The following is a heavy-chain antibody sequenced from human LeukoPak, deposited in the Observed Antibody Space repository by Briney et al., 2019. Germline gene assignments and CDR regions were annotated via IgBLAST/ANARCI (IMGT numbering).Heavy chain of an antibody. V-gene: IGHV4-59*08. CDR2: VFHTGGS. D-gene: IGHD2-15*01. J-gene: IGHJ5*02. Sequence: SETLSLTCAVSGDSVSLSYWSWIRQPPGKGLEWIGYVFHTGGSNCNPSLKRRVTMSLDTSKNQLSLRLTSMTAADTAVYYCARHPFATPFDRWGRGTLVTVSS. CDR3: ARHPFATPFDR. CDR1: GDSVSLSY.